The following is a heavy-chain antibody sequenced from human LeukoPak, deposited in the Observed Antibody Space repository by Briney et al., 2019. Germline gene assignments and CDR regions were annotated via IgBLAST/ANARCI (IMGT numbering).Heavy chain of an antibody. CDR1: GGSFSSRTYY. J-gene: IGHJ3*02. CDR3: ARHWTWPDAFGI. Sequence: SETLSLTCTVSGGSFSSRTYYWGWIRQPPGKGLEWIGSISNSGSTYYNPSLKSRVTISVDTSKNQFSLKLTSVTAADTAVYYCARHWTWPDAFGIWGQGTMVTVSS. D-gene: IGHD3/OR15-3a*01. V-gene: IGHV4-39*01. CDR2: ISNSGST.